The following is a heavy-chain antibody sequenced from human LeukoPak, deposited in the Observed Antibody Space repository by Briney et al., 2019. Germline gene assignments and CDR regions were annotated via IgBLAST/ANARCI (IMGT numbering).Heavy chain of an antibody. Sequence: SEALSLTCAVYGGSFSGYYWSWIRQPPGKGLEWIGEINHSGSTNYNPSLKSRVTISVDTSKNQFSLKLSSVTAADTAVYYCARGFNYDFWSGYPYYYYYYMDVWGKGTTVTVSS. D-gene: IGHD3-3*01. J-gene: IGHJ6*03. CDR2: INHSGST. CDR3: ARGFNYDFWSGYPYYYYYYMDV. CDR1: GGSFSGYY. V-gene: IGHV4-34*01.